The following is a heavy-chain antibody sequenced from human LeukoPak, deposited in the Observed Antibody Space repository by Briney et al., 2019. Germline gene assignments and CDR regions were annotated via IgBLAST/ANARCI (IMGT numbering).Heavy chain of an antibody. CDR3: ARVSEWLSLAFDY. D-gene: IGHD3-3*01. V-gene: IGHV3-7*01. Sequence: PGGSLRLSCAASGFTFSSYWMSWVRQAPGKGLEWVANIKQDGSEKYYVDSVKGRFTISRDNAKNSLYLQMNSLRAEDTAVYYRARVSEWLSLAFDYWGQGTLVTVSS. CDR1: GFTFSSYW. J-gene: IGHJ4*02. CDR2: IKQDGSEK.